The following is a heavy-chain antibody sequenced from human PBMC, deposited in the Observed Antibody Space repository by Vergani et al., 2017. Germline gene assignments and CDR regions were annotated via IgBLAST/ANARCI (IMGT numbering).Heavy chain of an antibody. CDR2: INTNTGNP. Sequence: QVQLVQSGSELKKPGASVKVSCKASGYTFTSYAMNWVRQAPGQGLELMGWINTNTGNPTYAQGFTGRFVFSLDTSVSTAYLQISSLKAEDTAVYYCARESDCSSTSCYRGYYYYYGMDVWGQGTTVTVSS. CDR1: GYTFTSYA. V-gene: IGHV7-4-1*02. CDR3: ARESDCSSTSCYRGYYYYYGMDV. D-gene: IGHD2-2*01. J-gene: IGHJ6*02.